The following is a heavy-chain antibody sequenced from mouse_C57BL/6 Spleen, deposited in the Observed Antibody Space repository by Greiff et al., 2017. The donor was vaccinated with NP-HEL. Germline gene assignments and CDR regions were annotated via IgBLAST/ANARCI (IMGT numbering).Heavy chain of an antibody. D-gene: IGHD1-1*01. CDR1: GYSITSGYY. CDR2: ISYDGSN. V-gene: IGHV3-6*01. Sequence: EVQLVESGPGLVKPSQSLSLTCSVTGYSITSGYYWNWIRQFPGNKLEWMGYISYDGSNNYNPSLKNRISITRDTSKNQFFLKLNSVTTEDTATYYCARDQDYGSSLAWFAYWGQGTLVTVSA. CDR3: ARDQDYGSSLAWFAY. J-gene: IGHJ3*01.